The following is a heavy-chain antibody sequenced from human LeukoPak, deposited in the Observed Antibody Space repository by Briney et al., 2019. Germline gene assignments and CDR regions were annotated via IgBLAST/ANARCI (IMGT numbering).Heavy chain of an antibody. D-gene: IGHD3-22*01. CDR2: ISWNSGSI. J-gene: IGHJ3*02. CDR3: ARDSYDGPGDI. V-gene: IGHV3-9*01. CDR1: GFTFDDYA. Sequence: GRSLRLSCAASGFTFDDYAMHWVRQAPGKGLEWVSGISWNSGSIGYADSVKGRFTISRDNAKNSLYLQMNSLRAEDTAVYYCARDSYDGPGDIWGQGTMVTVSS.